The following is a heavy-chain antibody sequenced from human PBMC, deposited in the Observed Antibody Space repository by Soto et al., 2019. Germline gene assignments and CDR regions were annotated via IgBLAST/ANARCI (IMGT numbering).Heavy chain of an antibody. CDR1: GGSFSGYY. V-gene: IGHV4-34*01. Sequence: SETLSLTCAVYGGSFSGYYWSWIRQPPGKGLEWIGEINHSGSTNYNPSLKSRVTISVDTSKNQFSLKLSSVTAADTAVYYCARLPPGVQLWGMDVWGQGTTVTVSS. CDR3: ARLPPGVQLWGMDV. J-gene: IGHJ6*02. CDR2: INHSGST. D-gene: IGHD5-18*01.